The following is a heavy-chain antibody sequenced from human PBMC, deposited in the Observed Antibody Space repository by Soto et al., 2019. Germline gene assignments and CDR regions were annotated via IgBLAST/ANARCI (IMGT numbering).Heavy chain of an antibody. Sequence: QVQLVESGGGVVQPGRSLRLSCAASGFTFSSYGMHWVRQAPGKGLEWVAVISYDGSNKYYADSVKGRFTISRDNSKNTLYLQMNSLRAEDTAVYYCIGRDGYNFMDYWGQGTLVTVSS. J-gene: IGHJ4*02. CDR1: GFTFSSYG. V-gene: IGHV3-30*03. D-gene: IGHD5-12*01. CDR2: ISYDGSNK. CDR3: IGRDGYNFMDY.